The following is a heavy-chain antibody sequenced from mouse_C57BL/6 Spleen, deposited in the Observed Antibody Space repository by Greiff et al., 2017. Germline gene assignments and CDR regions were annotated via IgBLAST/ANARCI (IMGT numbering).Heavy chain of an antibody. CDR3: AREEATKITNWFAY. D-gene: IGHD2-4*01. CDR2: IYPGDGDT. CDR1: GYAFSSSW. V-gene: IGHV1-82*01. Sequence: QVQLQQSGPELVKPGASVKISCKASGYAFSSSWMNWVKQRPGKGLEWIGRIYPGDGDTNYNGKFKGKATLTADKSSSTAYMQLSSLTSEDSAVYFCAREEATKITNWFAYWGQGTLVTVSA. J-gene: IGHJ3*01.